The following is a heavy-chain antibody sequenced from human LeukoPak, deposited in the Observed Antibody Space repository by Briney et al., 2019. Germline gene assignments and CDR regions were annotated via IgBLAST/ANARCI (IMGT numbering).Heavy chain of an antibody. CDR2: IYYSGSP. Sequence: PSQTLSLTCTVSGGSFSRAGYSWTWIRQHPEKGLEWIGHIYYSGSPNYHPSLKRRVTISVDTSKNQFSLKLSSVTAADTAVYYCARVPTAAAVVYFDYWGQGTLVTVSS. V-gene: IGHV4-31*03. J-gene: IGHJ4*02. CDR1: GGSFSRAGYS. D-gene: IGHD6-13*01. CDR3: ARVPTAAAVVYFDY.